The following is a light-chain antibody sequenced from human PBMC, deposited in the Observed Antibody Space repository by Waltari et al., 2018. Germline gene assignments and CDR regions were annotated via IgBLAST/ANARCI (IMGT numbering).Light chain of an antibody. V-gene: IGLV2-14*03. CDR3: SSFTSSSTLV. Sequence: QSALTQPVSVSGSPGQSITISCPGTIHGVGGCNHVAWYQQHPGKAPKLLIYDVTNRPSGVSNRFSGSKSGNTASLTISGLQAEDEADYHCSSFTSSSTLVFGTGTKVTVL. CDR1: IHGVGGCNH. J-gene: IGLJ1*01. CDR2: DVT.